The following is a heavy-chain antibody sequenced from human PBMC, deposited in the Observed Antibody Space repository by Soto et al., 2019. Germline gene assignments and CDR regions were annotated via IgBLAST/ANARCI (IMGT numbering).Heavy chain of an antibody. CDR1: GGSFSGYY. D-gene: IGHD2-15*01. CDR2: INHSGST. CDR3: ARGRYCSGGSCYGFGY. V-gene: IGHV4-34*01. J-gene: IGHJ4*02. Sequence: SETLSLTCAVYGGSFSGYYWSWIRQPPGKGLEWIGEINHSGSTNYNPSLKSRVTISVDTSKNQFSLKLSSVTAADTAVYYCARGRYCSGGSCYGFGYWGQGTLVTV.